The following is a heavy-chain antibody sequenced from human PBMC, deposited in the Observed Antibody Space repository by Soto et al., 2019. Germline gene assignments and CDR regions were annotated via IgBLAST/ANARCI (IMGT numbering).Heavy chain of an antibody. D-gene: IGHD2-2*03. Sequence: GASVKVSCKASGGTFSSYAISWVRQAPGQGLEWMGGIIPIFGTANYAQKFQGRVTITADESTSTAYMELSSLRSEDTAVYYCARDGVDIVVVPAATGPYYYYYGMDVWGQGTTVTVSS. J-gene: IGHJ6*02. CDR2: IIPIFGTA. CDR1: GGTFSSYA. V-gene: IGHV1-69*13. CDR3: ARDGVDIVVVPAATGPYYYYYGMDV.